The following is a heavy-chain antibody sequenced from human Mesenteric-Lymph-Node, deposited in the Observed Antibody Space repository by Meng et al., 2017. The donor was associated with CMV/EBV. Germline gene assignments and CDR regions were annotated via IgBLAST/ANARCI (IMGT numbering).Heavy chain of an antibody. CDR1: GFTFSSYG. J-gene: IGHJ4*02. V-gene: IGHV3-30*02. CDR2: IRYDGSNK. CDR3: AKKLGEWFGELSRAFDY. D-gene: IGHD3-10*01. Sequence: GGSLRLSCAASGFTFSSYGMHWVRQAPGKGLEWVAFIRYDGSNKYYADSVKGRFTISRDNSKNTLYLQMNSLRAEDTAVYYCAKKLGEWFGELSRAFDYWGQGTLVTVSS.